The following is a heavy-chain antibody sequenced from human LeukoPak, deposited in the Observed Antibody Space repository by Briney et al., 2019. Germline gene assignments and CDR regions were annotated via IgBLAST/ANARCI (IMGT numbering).Heavy chain of an antibody. CDR1: GGSISSSSYY. CDR2: IYYSGST. J-gene: IGHJ4*02. V-gene: IGHV4-39*01. Sequence: PSETLSLTCTVSGGSISSSSYYWGWIRQPPGKGLEWIGSIYYSGSTYYNPSLKSRATISVDTSKNQFSLKLSSVTAADTAVYYCARYTYYDILTGRDYWGQGTLVTVSS. D-gene: IGHD3-9*01. CDR3: ARYTYYDILTGRDY.